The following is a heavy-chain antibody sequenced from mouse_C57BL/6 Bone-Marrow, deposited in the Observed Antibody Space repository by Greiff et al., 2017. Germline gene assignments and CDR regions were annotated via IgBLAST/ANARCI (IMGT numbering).Heavy chain of an antibody. J-gene: IGHJ4*01. Sequence: QVQLQQSGAELARPGASVKMSCKASGYTFTSYTMHWVKQRPGQGLEWIGYINPSSGYTKYNQKFKDKATLTADKSSSTAYMQLSSLTSEDSAVSYGAREAQAPCPYYAMDYWGQGTSVTVSS. CDR2: INPSSGYT. CDR1: GYTFTSYT. D-gene: IGHD3-2*02. V-gene: IGHV1-4*01. CDR3: AREAQAPCPYYAMDY.